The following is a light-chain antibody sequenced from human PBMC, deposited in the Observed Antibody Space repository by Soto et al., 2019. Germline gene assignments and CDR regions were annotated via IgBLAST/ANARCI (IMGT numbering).Light chain of an antibody. CDR2: DAS. CDR1: QDISDY. V-gene: IGKV1-33*01. J-gene: IGKJ3*01. Sequence: IHITHSPSSLSASVGDRVTITCQASQDISDYLNWYQQRPGKAPKLLIYDASNLEAGVPSRFTGSGFGTHFTLSISSLQPEDFATYFCQHYDNVPTFTFGPGTKVDIK. CDR3: QHYDNVPTFT.